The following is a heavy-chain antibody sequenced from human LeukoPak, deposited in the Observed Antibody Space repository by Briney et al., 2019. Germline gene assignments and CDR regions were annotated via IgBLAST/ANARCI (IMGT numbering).Heavy chain of an antibody. CDR1: GFTFGSYA. V-gene: IGHV3-30*04. J-gene: IGHJ3*01. CDR3: AREVSSSGPFGAFDV. CDR2: ISYDGSNK. D-gene: IGHD6-6*01. Sequence: GGSLRLSRAASGFTFGSYAMHWVRQAPGKGLEWVAVISYDGSNKYYADSVKGRFTISRDNSKNTLYLQMNSLRAEDTAVYYCAREVSSSGPFGAFDVWGQGTMVTVSS.